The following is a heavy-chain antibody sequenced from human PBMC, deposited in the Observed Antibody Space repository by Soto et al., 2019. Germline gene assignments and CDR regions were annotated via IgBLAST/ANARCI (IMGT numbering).Heavy chain of an antibody. Sequence: GGSLRLSCAASGFTFSSYWMHWVRQAPGKGLEWVSRMNMDGNRISYVDSVKGRFTISRDNSKSTLYLQMSSLRPEDTAVYYCVKGYGSGTYYVEYFDYWGQGTLVTVSS. CDR1: GFTFSSYW. CDR3: VKGYGSGTYYVEYFDY. V-gene: IGHV3-74*01. D-gene: IGHD3-10*01. J-gene: IGHJ4*02. CDR2: MNMDGNRI.